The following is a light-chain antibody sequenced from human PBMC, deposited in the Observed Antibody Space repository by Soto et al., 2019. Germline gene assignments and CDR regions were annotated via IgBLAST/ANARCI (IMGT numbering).Light chain of an antibody. J-gene: IGKJ1*01. CDR1: QSISSW. V-gene: IGKV1-5*01. Sequence: DIQMTQSPSTLSASIGDRVTITCRASQSISSWLAWYQQKPGKAPKLLIYDASTLESGVPSRFSGSGSGTEFTLTITSLQPDDFATYYCQQYNDYVTFGQGTKVDFK. CDR3: QQYNDYVT. CDR2: DAS.